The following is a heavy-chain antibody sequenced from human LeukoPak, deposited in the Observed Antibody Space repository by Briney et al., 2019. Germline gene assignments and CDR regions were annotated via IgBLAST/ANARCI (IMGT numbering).Heavy chain of an antibody. CDR1: GGSFSGYY. V-gene: IGHV4-34*01. D-gene: IGHD4-17*01. J-gene: IGHJ5*02. CDR3: ARGPVTTVTTPWFDP. CDR2: INHSGST. Sequence: PSETLSLTCAVYGGSFSGYYWSWIRQPPGKGLEWIGEINHSGSTNYNPSLKSRVTISVDTSKNQFSLKLSSVTAADTAVYYCARGPVTTVTTPWFDPWGQGTLVTVSS.